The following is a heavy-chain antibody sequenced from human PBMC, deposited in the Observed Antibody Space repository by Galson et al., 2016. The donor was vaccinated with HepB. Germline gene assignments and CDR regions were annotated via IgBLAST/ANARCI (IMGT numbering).Heavy chain of an antibody. CDR3: ATDVLGLFDY. CDR1: GGTFSSYT. J-gene: IGHJ4*02. D-gene: IGHD3-16*01. CDR2: IVPIFGTG. Sequence: VKVSCKASGGTFSSYTISWVRQAPGQGLEWMGGIVPIFGTGNYARKFQGRVTITADESTSTAYMELSSLRSDDTAVYYCATDVLGLFDYWGQGTLVAVSS. V-gene: IGHV1-69*13.